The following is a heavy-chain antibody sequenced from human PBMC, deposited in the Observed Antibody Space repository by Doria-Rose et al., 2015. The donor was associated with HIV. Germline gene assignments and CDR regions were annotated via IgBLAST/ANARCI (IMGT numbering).Heavy chain of an antibody. D-gene: IGHD6-13*01. V-gene: IGHV2-26*01. Sequence: QITLKESGPVLVKPTETLTLTCTVSGVSLSSPEWGMTWIRQPPGKALRWLANIFSDAERSYETSLKSRLTISGDTCKSQVVLTMTDMDPVDTATYYCARIKSCRWYHKYSFDFWGQGTLVIVSA. CDR1: GVSLSSPEWG. CDR2: IFSDAER. CDR3: ARIKSCRWYHKYSFDF. J-gene: IGHJ4*02.